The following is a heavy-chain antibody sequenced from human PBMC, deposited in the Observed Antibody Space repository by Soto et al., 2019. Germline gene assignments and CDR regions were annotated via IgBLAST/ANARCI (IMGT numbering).Heavy chain of an antibody. CDR3: AIHSTGYEDS. Sequence: GESLKISCKGSGYRFTSYWIGWVRQMPGKGLEWMAIIHPSDSDTRYSPSFQGQVTISADKSITTAYLQWSSLKASDTAMYYCAIHSTGYEDSWGQGTLVTVSS. CDR2: IHPSDSDT. CDR1: GYRFTSYW. D-gene: IGHD5-12*01. J-gene: IGHJ5*02. V-gene: IGHV5-51*01.